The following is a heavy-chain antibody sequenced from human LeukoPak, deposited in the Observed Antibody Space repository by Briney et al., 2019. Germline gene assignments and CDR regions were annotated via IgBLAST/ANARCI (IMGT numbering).Heavy chain of an antibody. CDR1: SGSLSSYY. CDR2: IYYSGST. Sequence: SETLSLTCTVSSGSLSSYYWSWIRQPPGKGLEWIGSIYYSGSTYYNPSLKSRVTISVDTSKNQFSLKLSSVTAADTAVYYCARVRIAAAGLPSRYFDYWGQGTLVTVSS. D-gene: IGHD6-13*01. V-gene: IGHV4-59*12. CDR3: ARVRIAAAGLPSRYFDY. J-gene: IGHJ4*02.